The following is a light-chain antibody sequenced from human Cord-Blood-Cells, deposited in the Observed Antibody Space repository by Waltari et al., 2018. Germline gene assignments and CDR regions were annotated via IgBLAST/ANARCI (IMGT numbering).Light chain of an antibody. Sequence: IVMTQSPAPLSVSPGERATLSCRASQSVSSNLAWYQQKPGQAPRLLIYGAPTSATGIPARFSGSGSGTEFTLTISSLQSEDFAVYYCQQYNNWPPWTFGQGNKVEIK. CDR1: QSVSSN. J-gene: IGKJ1*01. V-gene: IGKV3-15*01. CDR2: GAP. CDR3: QQYNNWPPWT.